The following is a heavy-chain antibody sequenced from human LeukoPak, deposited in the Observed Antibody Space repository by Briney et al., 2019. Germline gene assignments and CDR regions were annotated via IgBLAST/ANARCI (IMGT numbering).Heavy chain of an antibody. J-gene: IGHJ6*02. CDR2: IYYSGST. Sequence: SETLSLTCTVSGGSTSSSSYYWGWIRQPPGKGLEWIGSIYYSGSTYYNPSLKSRVTISVDTSKNQFSLKLSSVTAADTAVYYCASPLDYGAELDVWGQGTTVTVSS. CDR1: GGSTSSSSYY. D-gene: IGHD4-17*01. V-gene: IGHV4-39*01. CDR3: ASPLDYGAELDV.